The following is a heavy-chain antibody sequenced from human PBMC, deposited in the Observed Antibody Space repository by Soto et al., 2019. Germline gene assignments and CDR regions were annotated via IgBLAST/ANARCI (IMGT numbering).Heavy chain of an antibody. V-gene: IGHV1-46*01. Sequence: GASVKVSCKAYGYIFSNYYMHWLRQAPGQGREWLGVIKPSGGSVTYAKKFQGRVTMTRDTSTNTVYMELSSLSSEDAAVYYCARETVSYYSGMDVWGQGTTVTVSS. CDR3: ARETVSYYSGMDV. CDR2: IKPSGGSV. D-gene: IGHD3-10*01. J-gene: IGHJ6*02. CDR1: GYIFSNYY.